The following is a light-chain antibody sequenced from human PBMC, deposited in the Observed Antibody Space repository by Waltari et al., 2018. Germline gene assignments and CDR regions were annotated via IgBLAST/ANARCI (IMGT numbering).Light chain of an antibody. Sequence: ETVMTQSPATLSVSPGERATLSCRTSRTISSNLAWYQQKPGQAPRLLIYGASIGATGVPARFSGSGSGTQFTLTIHSLQSEDFAVYYCQQYNNWPPWTFGQGTKVEIK. CDR1: RTISSN. V-gene: IGKV3-15*01. CDR3: QQYNNWPPWT. J-gene: IGKJ1*01. CDR2: GAS.